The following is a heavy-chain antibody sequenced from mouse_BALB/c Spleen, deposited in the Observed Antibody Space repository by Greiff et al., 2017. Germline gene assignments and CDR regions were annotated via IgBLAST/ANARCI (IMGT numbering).Heavy chain of an antibody. V-gene: IGHV1-4*02. CDR1: GYTFTSYT. D-gene: IGHD1-1*01. CDR2: INPSSGYT. CDR3: ARWSGSSQAWFAY. J-gene: IGHJ3*01. Sequence: VQLQESAAELARPGASVKMSCKASGYTFTSYTMHWVKQRPGQGLEWIGYINPSSGYTEYNQKFKDKTTLTADKSSSTAYMQLSSLTSEDSAVYYCARWSGSSQAWFAYWGQGTLVTVSA.